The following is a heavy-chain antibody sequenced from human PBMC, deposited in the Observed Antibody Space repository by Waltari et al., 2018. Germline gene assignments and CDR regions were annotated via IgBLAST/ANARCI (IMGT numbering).Heavy chain of an antibody. Sequence: EVQLVESGGGLVQPGRSLRLSCAASGFTFDDYAIHCVRQAPGKGLEWVSGISWNSYSIGYGDSVKGRFTISRDNAKNSLYLQMNSLRAEDTALYYCAKGRYFYDSSGQASSFDYWGQGTLVTVSS. CDR1: GFTFDDYA. CDR2: ISWNSYSI. CDR3: AKGRYFYDSSGQASSFDY. V-gene: IGHV3-9*01. D-gene: IGHD3-22*01. J-gene: IGHJ4*02.